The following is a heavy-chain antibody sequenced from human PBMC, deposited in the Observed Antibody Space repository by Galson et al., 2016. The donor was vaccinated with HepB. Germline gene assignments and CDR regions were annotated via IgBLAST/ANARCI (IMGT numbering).Heavy chain of an antibody. D-gene: IGHD3-10*01. V-gene: IGHV1-18*01. CDR3: ARDGRRVYDSYNGMDV. Sequence: SVKVSCKASGYTFTNFDLSWVRQAPGQGLEWMGWISTDNGYTHYAQNLQGRVTMTTDTSTNTAYMELRSLRSDDTAVYYCARDGRRVYDSYNGMDVWGQGTTVTVSS. CDR2: ISTDNGYT. CDR1: GYTFTNFD. J-gene: IGHJ6*02.